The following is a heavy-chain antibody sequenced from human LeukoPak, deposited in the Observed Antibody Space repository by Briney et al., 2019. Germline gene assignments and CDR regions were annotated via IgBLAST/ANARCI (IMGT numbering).Heavy chain of an antibody. CDR3: ARGAVFWSSYYHPLDY. J-gene: IGHJ4*02. V-gene: IGHV3-48*01. Sequence: GGSLRLSCAASGFTFSSYSMDWVRQAPGKGLEWVSYISSSSSTIYYADSVKGRFTISRDNAKNSLYLQMNSLRAEDTAVYYCARGAVFWSSYYHPLDYWGQGTLVTVSS. CDR2: ISSSSSTI. CDR1: GFTFSSYS. D-gene: IGHD3-3*01.